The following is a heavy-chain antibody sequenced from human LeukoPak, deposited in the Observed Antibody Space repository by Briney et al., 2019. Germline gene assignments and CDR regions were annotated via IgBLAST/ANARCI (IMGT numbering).Heavy chain of an antibody. CDR1: GGSISSYY. CDR3: ARGVGWVIRGVPMAYWYFDL. CDR2: IYTSGST. Sequence: PSETLSLTCTVSGGSISSYYWSWIRQPAGKGLEWIGRIYTSGSTNYNPSLKSRVTMSVDTSKNQFSLKLSSVTAADTAVYYCARGVGWVIRGVPMAYWYFDLWGRGTLATASS. J-gene: IGHJ2*01. V-gene: IGHV4-4*07. D-gene: IGHD3-10*01.